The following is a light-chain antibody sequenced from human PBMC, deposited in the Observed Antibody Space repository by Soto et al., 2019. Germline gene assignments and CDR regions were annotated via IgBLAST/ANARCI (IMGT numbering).Light chain of an antibody. J-gene: IGKJ5*01. CDR3: QQYHTYPRT. V-gene: IGKV1-16*02. Sequence: DIQMTQSPSSLSVSVGARVTITCRASQRVGKYLAWFQQKPGRAPESLIYDISTLQSGVPSKFSGSGSGTDITLSINSLQPEDSATYYCQQYHTYPRTFGQGTRLEIK. CDR1: QRVGKY. CDR2: DIS.